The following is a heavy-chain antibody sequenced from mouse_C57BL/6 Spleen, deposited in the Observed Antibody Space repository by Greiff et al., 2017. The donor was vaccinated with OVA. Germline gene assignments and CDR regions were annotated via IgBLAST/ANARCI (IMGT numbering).Heavy chain of an antibody. CDR3: ARALYDYVYYYAMDY. CDR2: ISYDGSN. CDR1: GYSITSGYY. J-gene: IGHJ4*01. Sequence: DVQLQESGPGLVKPSQSLSLTCSVTGYSITSGYYWNWIRQFPGNKLEWMGYISYDGSNNYNPSLKNRISITRDTSKNQFFLKLNSVTTEDTATYYCARALYDYVYYYAMDYWGQGTSVTVSS. D-gene: IGHD2-4*01. V-gene: IGHV3-6*01.